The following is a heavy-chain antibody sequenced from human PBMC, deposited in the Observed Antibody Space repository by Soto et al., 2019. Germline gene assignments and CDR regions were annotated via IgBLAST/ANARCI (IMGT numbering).Heavy chain of an antibody. J-gene: IGHJ6*02. CDR1: RFTFSNFV. CDR2: ISGVGRT. Sequence: EVQLLESGGGLVQPGGSLRLSCVASRFTFSNFVMNWVRQGPGKGLEWVSGISGVGRTYYADSVKGRFTISRDNSNNTLDLQMDSLRAEDTAIYYCSRDRDGYNKLGGYYSGMDVWGQGTTVTVSS. CDR3: SRDRDGYNKLGGYYSGMDV. V-gene: IGHV3-23*01. D-gene: IGHD5-12*01.